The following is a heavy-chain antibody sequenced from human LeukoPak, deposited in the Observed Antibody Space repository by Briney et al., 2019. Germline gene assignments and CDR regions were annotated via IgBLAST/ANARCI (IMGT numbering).Heavy chain of an antibody. V-gene: IGHV4-34*01. CDR2: INNSGST. Sequence: SETLSLTCAVNGGSFSGYYWTWIRQPPGKGLEWIGEINNSGSTNYNPSLKSRVTISGVTSKRQFSLKLTSATAADTAVYYCARGRPTFRHYFDYWGQGILVTVSS. CDR3: ARGRPTFRHYFDY. CDR1: GGSFSGYY. J-gene: IGHJ4*02.